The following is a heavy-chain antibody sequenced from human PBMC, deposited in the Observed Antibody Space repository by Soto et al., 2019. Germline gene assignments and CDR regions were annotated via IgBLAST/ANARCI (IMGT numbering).Heavy chain of an antibody. CDR3: ARGGSRYLYFDL. Sequence: QVQLVQSGAEVKKPGASVKVSCKASGYTFTSYAMHWVRQAPGQRLEWRGWINAGNGNTKYSQKFQGRVTITRDTSASTAYMELSSLRSEDTAVYYCARGGSRYLYFDLWGRGTLVTVSS. J-gene: IGHJ2*01. D-gene: IGHD1-26*01. CDR2: INAGNGNT. CDR1: GYTFTSYA. V-gene: IGHV1-3*01.